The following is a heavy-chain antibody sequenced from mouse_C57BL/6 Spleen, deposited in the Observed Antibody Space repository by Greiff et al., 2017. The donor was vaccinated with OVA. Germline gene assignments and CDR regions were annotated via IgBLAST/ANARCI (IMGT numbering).Heavy chain of an antibody. J-gene: IGHJ4*01. CDR3: AKGGLRKSSYYAMDY. D-gene: IGHD1-1*01. V-gene: IGHV1-22*01. CDR2: INPNNGGT. CDR1: GYTFTDYN. Sequence: EVQLQQSGPELVKPGAPVKMSCKASGYTFTDYNMHWVKQSHGKSLEWIGYINPNNGGTSYNQKFKGKATLTVNKSSSTAYMELRSLTSVDSAVYYCAKGGLRKSSYYAMDYWGQGTSVTVSS.